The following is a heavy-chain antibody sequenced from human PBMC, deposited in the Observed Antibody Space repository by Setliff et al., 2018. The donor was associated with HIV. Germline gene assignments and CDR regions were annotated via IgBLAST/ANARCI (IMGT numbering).Heavy chain of an antibody. D-gene: IGHD4-17*01. CDR2: INANSGSP. J-gene: IGHJ5*02. CDR3: ARGLYGDYGGDLNWLDP. Sequence: ASVKVSCKTSGYNSENYAINWVRQAPGQGLEWMGWINANSGSPTYAQAFTGRFFFSVDTAVVTAYLQINNLKTEDTAVYFCARGLYGDYGGDLNWLDPWGHGTRVTVSS. CDR1: GYNSENYA. V-gene: IGHV7-4-1*02.